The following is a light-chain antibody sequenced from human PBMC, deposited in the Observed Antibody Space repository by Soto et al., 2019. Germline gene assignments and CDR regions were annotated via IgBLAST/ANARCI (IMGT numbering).Light chain of an antibody. V-gene: IGKV3-20*01. J-gene: IGKJ2*01. CDR3: QQYGSSPPYT. CDR1: QTVSGNY. Sequence: EIVLTQSPGILSLSPRERATLSCRASQTVSGNYLAWYQQKPGQSPRLLIYGSSDRATGIPDRFSGSGSGTDFTLTINRVEPEDFAVYYCQQYGSSPPYTFGQGTTLEI. CDR2: GSS.